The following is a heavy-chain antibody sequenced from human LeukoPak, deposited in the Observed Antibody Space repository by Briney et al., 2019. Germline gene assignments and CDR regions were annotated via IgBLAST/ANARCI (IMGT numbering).Heavy chain of an antibody. CDR3: ATDRGWRTSGYYLYYFEY. CDR1: GFIFTNYF. CDR2: IKHDGSEK. J-gene: IGHJ4*02. Sequence: GGSLRLSYAASGFIFTNYFMSWVRQAPGKGLEWVASIKHDGSEKYYVDSVRGRFTISRDNTMNSLYLQMSSLRAEDTAVYYCATDRGWRTSGYYLYYFEYWGQGTLVTYSS. D-gene: IGHD3-3*01. V-gene: IGHV3-7*01.